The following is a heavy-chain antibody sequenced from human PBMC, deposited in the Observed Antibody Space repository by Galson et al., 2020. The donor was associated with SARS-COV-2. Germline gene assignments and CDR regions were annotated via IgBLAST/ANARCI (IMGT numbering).Heavy chain of an antibody. J-gene: IGHJ4*02. CDR2: IYDSGST. D-gene: IGHD5-18*01. CDR1: GGSISSSGYY. CDR3: ARDRGKTELWKTGGGFDH. V-gene: IGHV4-31*03. Sequence: SETLSLTCTVSGGSISSSGYYWSWIRQHPGKGLEWIGDIYDSGSTHYNPSLKSRVTISVDTSKNQLSLKLSSVTAADAAVYYCARDRGKTELWKTGGGFDHWGQGTLVNVSS.